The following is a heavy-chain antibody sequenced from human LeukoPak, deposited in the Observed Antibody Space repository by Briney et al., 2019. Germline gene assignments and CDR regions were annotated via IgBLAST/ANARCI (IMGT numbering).Heavy chain of an antibody. Sequence: PSETLSLTCAVYGESFSAYYWSWIRQPPGKGLEWIGEINHSGSTNYNPSLKSRVTISIDTSENQFSLKLSSVTAADTAVYYCARSSSGPDYRGQGTLVTVSS. CDR1: GESFSAYY. CDR3: ARSSSGPDY. D-gene: IGHD3-22*01. V-gene: IGHV4-34*01. CDR2: INHSGST. J-gene: IGHJ4*02.